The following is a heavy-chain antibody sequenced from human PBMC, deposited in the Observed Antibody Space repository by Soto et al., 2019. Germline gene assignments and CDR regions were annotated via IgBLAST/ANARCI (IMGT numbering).Heavy chain of an antibody. CDR2: ISSSSSYI. J-gene: IGHJ6*02. CDR3: ARETAAAGTKNYYGMDV. D-gene: IGHD6-13*01. V-gene: IGHV3-21*01. Sequence: EVQLVESGGGLVKPGGSLRLSCAASGFTFSSYSMNWVRQAPGEGLEWVSSISSSSSYIYYADSVKGRFTISRDNAKNSLYLQMNSLRAEDTAVYYCARETAAAGTKNYYGMDVWGQGTTVTVSS. CDR1: GFTFSSYS.